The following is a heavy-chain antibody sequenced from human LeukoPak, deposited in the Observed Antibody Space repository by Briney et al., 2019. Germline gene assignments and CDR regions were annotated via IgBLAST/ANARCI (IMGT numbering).Heavy chain of an antibody. CDR2: TYYRSKWYN. CDR1: GDSVSSNSAA. D-gene: IGHD1-7*01. Sequence: SQTLSLTCAISGDSVSSNSAAWNLIRQSPSRGLEWLGRTYYRSKWYNDYAVSVKGRITINPDTSKNQFSLQLNSVTPEDTAVYYCARAKELELPFDYWGQGTLVTVSS. V-gene: IGHV6-1*01. CDR3: ARAKELELPFDY. J-gene: IGHJ4*02.